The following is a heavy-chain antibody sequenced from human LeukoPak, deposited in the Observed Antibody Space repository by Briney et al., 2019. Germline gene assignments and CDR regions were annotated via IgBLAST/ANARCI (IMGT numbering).Heavy chain of an antibody. CDR3: AKDAERGFDYSNSLEY. Sequence: GGSLRLSCAASGFTYSQHGMHWVRQAPGKGLEWVAVIWSDGTEKYYADSVKGRFTISRDNSKNTLYLEMNSLRGEDTAVYYCAKDAERGFDYSNSLEYWGLGTLVTVSS. CDR1: GFTYSQHG. V-gene: IGHV3-33*03. D-gene: IGHD4-11*01. J-gene: IGHJ4*02. CDR2: IWSDGTEK.